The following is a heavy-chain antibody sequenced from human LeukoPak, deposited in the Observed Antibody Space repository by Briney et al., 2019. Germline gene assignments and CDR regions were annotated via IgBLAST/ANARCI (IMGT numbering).Heavy chain of an antibody. D-gene: IGHD5-24*01. J-gene: IGHJ4*02. CDR2: ISGSGGST. V-gene: IGHV3-23*01. Sequence: PGGSLRLSCAAPGFTFSSYAMSWFRQAPGKGLEWVSAISGSGGSTYYADSVKGRFTISRDNSKNTLYLQMNSLRAEDTAVYYCARSRDGYNFDYFDYWGQGTLVTVSS. CDR3: ARSRDGYNFDYFDY. CDR1: GFTFSSYA.